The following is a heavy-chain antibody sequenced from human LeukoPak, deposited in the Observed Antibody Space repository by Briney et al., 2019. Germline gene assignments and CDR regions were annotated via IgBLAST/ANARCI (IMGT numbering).Heavy chain of an antibody. Sequence: PSETLSLTCAVYGGSFSGYYWSWIRQPPGKGLEWIGEINQSGSTNYNPSLKSRVTISVDTSKNQFSLKLSSVTAAHTAVYYCARGGRYYDFWSGYPAAIDYWGQGTLVTVSS. CDR3: ARGGRYYDFWSGYPAAIDY. D-gene: IGHD3-3*01. CDR2: INQSGST. V-gene: IGHV4-34*01. CDR1: GGSFSGYY. J-gene: IGHJ4*02.